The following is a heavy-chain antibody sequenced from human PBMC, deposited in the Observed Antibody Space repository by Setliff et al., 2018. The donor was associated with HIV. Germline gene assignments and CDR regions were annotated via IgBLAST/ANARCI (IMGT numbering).Heavy chain of an antibody. CDR2: IYYSGST. V-gene: IGHV4-59*01. D-gene: IGHD3-16*01. CDR1: GGSIRSYY. CDR3: ARAGGGGRWLHLSYWYFDL. Sequence: PSETLSLTCTVSGGSIRSYYWSWIRQPPGKGLEWIGYIYYSGSTNHNPSLKSRVTIAVDTSKNQFSLKLSSVTAADTAVYYCARAGGGGRWLHLSYWYFDLWGRGTLVTVSS. J-gene: IGHJ2*01.